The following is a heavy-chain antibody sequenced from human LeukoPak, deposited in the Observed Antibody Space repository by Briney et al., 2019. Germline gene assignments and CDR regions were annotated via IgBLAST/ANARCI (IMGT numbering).Heavy chain of an antibody. CDR3: ARQTGSGLFILP. CDR2: IYYSGNI. Sequence: SETLSLTCTVSGVSISSSNSYWGWIRQPPGKGLEWIGSIYYSGNIYYNASLKSQVSISIDTSKNQFSLRLTSATAADTAVYYCARQTGSGLFILPGGQGTLVTVSS. V-gene: IGHV4-39*01. CDR1: GVSISSSNSY. J-gene: IGHJ4*02. D-gene: IGHD3/OR15-3a*01.